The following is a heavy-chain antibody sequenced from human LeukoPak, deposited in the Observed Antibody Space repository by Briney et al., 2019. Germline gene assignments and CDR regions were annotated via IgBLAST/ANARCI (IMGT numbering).Heavy chain of an antibody. CDR1: GGSISSSTYY. D-gene: IGHD6-13*01. CDR3: ARVPLAAAAFDS. V-gene: IGHV4-39*01. J-gene: IGHJ4*02. Sequence: SETLSLTCTVSGGSISSSTYYWGWIRQPPGKGLEWIGSIYYSGSTYYNPSLKSRVTISVDTSKNQFSLKLSSVTAADTAVYYCARVPLAAAAFDSWDQGTLVTVSS. CDR2: IYYSGST.